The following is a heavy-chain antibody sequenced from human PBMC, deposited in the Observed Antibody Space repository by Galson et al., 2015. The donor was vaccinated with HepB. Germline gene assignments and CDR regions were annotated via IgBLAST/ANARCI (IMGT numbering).Heavy chain of an antibody. CDR1: GGSFSGYY. Sequence: SETLSLTCAVYGGSFSGYYWSWIRQPPGKGLEWIGEINHSGSTNYNPSLKSRVTISVDTSKNQFSLKLSSVTAADTAVYYCARHGNCSGGSCYQQAVIDPWGQGTLVTVSS. J-gene: IGHJ5*02. V-gene: IGHV4-34*01. CDR2: INHSGST. CDR3: ARHGNCSGGSCYQQAVIDP. D-gene: IGHD2-15*01.